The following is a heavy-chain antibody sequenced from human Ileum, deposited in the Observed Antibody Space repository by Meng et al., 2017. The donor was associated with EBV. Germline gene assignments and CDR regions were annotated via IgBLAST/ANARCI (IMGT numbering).Heavy chain of an antibody. D-gene: IGHD3-10*01. CDR1: VGLTSSGGYY. CDR3: AIASYCSGSPLGESCFEP. V-gene: IGHV4-31*03. Sequence: RLAGPGRVKPSPTLSLTSTVSVGLTSSGGYYWSCIRQHPGKGMEWIGYSHASRSTYYHPSHRSRLTTSVDTSKNLFSLKLSSVTAADSAVYYCAIASYCSGSPLGESCFEPWGEKTLVTVSS. J-gene: IGHJ5*02. CDR2: SHASRST.